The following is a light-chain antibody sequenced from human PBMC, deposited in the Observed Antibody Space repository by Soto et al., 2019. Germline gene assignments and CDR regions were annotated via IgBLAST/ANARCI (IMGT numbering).Light chain of an antibody. V-gene: IGLV2-11*01. CDR1: SSDVGGYSY. J-gene: IGLJ1*01. CDR2: DVS. Sequence: QSALTQPRSVSGSPGHLVSISCTGTSSDVGGYSYVSWYQQHPGKASKLMISDVSKRPSGVPDRFSGSKFGNTASLTISGLQAEDEADYYGSSYAGAFADVFGSGTKVTVL. CDR3: SSYAGAFADV.